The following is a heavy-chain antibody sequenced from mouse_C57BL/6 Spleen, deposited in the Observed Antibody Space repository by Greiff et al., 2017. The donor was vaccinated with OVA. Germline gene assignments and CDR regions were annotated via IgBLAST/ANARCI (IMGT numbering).Heavy chain of an antibody. Sequence: EVQLMESGGGLVKPGGSLKLSCAASGFTFSDYGMHWVRQAPEKGLEWVAYISSGSSTIYYADTVKGRFTISRDNAKNTLFLQMTSLRSEDTAMYYCARRDYDDEGYAMDYWGQGTSVTVSS. CDR1: GFTFSDYG. V-gene: IGHV5-17*01. J-gene: IGHJ4*01. D-gene: IGHD2-4*01. CDR2: ISSGSSTI. CDR3: ARRDYDDEGYAMDY.